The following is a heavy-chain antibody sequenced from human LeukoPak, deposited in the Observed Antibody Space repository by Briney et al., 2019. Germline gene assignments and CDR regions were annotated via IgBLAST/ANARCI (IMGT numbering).Heavy chain of an antibody. V-gene: IGHV3-23*01. CDR3: AKWGTGIPFDY. CDR2: MSAAGGST. Sequence: GGSLRLSCAASGFSVSSNAMSWVRQAPGKAPDWVSGMSAAGGSTYYADSVKGRFTISRDNSKNTLYLQMNSLRAEDTAVYYCAKWGTGIPFDYWGQGPLVTVS. CDR1: GFSVSSNA. D-gene: IGHD3-16*01. J-gene: IGHJ4*02.